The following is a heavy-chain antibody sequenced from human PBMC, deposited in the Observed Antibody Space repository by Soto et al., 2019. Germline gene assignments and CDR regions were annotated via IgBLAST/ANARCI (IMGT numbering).Heavy chain of an antibody. V-gene: IGHV3-23*01. CDR2: ITGSGDIT. D-gene: IGHD3-22*01. Sequence: PGGSLRLSCAASGFTFTFYAMSWVRQAPGKGLQWVSGITGSGDITYYADSVKDRFTISRDNSKNTLYLQMTSLRAEDTAVYSCAKEEDSGGYKGFSFDFWGQGALVTVSS. CDR3: AKEEDSGGYKGFSFDF. CDR1: GFTFTFYA. J-gene: IGHJ4*02.